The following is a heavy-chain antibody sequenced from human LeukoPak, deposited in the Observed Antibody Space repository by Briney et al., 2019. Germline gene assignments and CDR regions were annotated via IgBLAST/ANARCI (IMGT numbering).Heavy chain of an antibody. Sequence: GGSLRLSCAASGFTFSSYEMNWVRQAPGKGLEWVSYISSSGSTIYYADSVKGRFTISRDNAKNSLYLQMNSLRAEDTAVYYCARDLGSTAVAGFDAFDIWGQGTMVTVSS. J-gene: IGHJ3*02. D-gene: IGHD6-19*01. CDR3: ARDLGSTAVAGFDAFDI. CDR1: GFTFSSYE. CDR2: ISSSGSTI. V-gene: IGHV3-48*03.